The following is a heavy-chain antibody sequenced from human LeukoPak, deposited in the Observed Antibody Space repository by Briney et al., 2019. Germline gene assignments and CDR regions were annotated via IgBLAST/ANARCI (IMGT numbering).Heavy chain of an antibody. CDR1: GFTFSLYA. CDR3: ARALGGEGAFDI. D-gene: IGHD3-16*01. Sequence: PGGSLRLSCAASGFTFSLYAMNWVRQAPGKGLEWVSYINDDSSDIHYAGSVRGRFTISRDDARKTLYLQLSSLRVEDTAVYYCARALGGEGAFDIWGQGTMVTVSS. CDR2: INDDSSDI. J-gene: IGHJ3*02. V-gene: IGHV3-21*05.